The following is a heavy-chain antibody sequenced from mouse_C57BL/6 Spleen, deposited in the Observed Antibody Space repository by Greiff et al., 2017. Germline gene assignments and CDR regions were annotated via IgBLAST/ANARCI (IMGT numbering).Heavy chain of an antibody. Sequence: QVQLQQSGAELVKPGASVKMSCKASGYTFTSYWITWVKQRPGQGLEWIGDIYPGSGSTNYNEKFKSKATLTVDTSSSTAYMQLSSLTSEDSAVYYCARAREDYYAMDYWGQGTSVTVSS. CDR2: IYPGSGST. V-gene: IGHV1-55*01. CDR3: ARAREDYYAMDY. CDR1: GYTFTSYW. J-gene: IGHJ4*01.